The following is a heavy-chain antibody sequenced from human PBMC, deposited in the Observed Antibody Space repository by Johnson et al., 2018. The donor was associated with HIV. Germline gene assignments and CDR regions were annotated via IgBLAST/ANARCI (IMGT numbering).Heavy chain of an antibody. D-gene: IGHD3-22*01. J-gene: IGHJ3*02. Sequence: EQLVESWGGLEHPGGSLRLSCAASGFTFSSYEMNWVRQAPGKGLEWVAYMSSSGSTIYYAASVKGRFTISRDSAKNLVYLQMNSLRAEDTALYYCARAGGWLLLRGEDAFDIWGQGTMVTVSS. CDR1: GFTFSSYE. CDR3: ARAGGWLLLRGEDAFDI. CDR2: MSSSGSTI. V-gene: IGHV3-48*03.